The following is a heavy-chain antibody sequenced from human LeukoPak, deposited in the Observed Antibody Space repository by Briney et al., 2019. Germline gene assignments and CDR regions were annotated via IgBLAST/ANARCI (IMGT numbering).Heavy chain of an antibody. CDR1: GGSISSYY. Sequence: PSETLSLTCTVSGGSISSYYWSWIRQPPGKGLEWIGYIYYSGSTNYNPSLKSRVTISVDTSKNQFSLKLSSVTAADTAVYYCAGAGILAIDWFDPWGQGTLVTVSS. J-gene: IGHJ5*02. V-gene: IGHV4-59*01. CDR2: IYYSGST. CDR3: AGAGILAIDWFDP. D-gene: IGHD1-26*01.